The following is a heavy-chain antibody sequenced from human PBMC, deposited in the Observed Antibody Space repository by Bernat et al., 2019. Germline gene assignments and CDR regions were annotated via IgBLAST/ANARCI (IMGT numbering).Heavy chain of an antibody. J-gene: IGHJ6*03. Sequence: QVQLVQSGAEVKKPGASVTVSCKASGYTFATYGMSWVRQAPGQGLEWMGWISPDNGNTDYAQKFQGRVTITADESTSTAYMELSSLRSEDTAVYYCATWGAAAGTTSRSPYYYYYYMDVWGKGTTVTVSS. D-gene: IGHD6-13*01. V-gene: IGHV1-18*04. CDR1: GYTFATYG. CDR3: ATWGAAAGTTSRSPYYYYYYMDV. CDR2: ISPDNGNT.